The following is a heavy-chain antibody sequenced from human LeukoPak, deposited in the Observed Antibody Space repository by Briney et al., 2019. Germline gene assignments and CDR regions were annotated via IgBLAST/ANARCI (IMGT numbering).Heavy chain of an antibody. CDR2: ISYDGSNK. D-gene: IGHD4-17*01. CDR1: GFTFSSYW. CDR3: AKAGDYGVSLDY. Sequence: PGGSLRLSCAASGFTFSSYWMSWVRQAPGKGLEWVAVISYDGSNKYYADSVKGRFTISRDNSKNTLYLQMNSLRAEDTAVYYCAKAGDYGVSLDYWGQGTLVTVSS. V-gene: IGHV3-30*18. J-gene: IGHJ4*02.